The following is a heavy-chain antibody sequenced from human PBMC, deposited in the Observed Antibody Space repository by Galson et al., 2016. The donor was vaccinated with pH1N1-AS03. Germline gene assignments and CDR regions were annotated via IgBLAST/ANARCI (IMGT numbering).Heavy chain of an antibody. J-gene: IGHJ5*02. V-gene: IGHV4-39*01. CDR2: IYYSGST. Sequence: SETLSLTCTVSGGSISSSSYYWGWIRQPPGKGLEWIGSIYYSGSTYYNPPLKSRVTISVDTSKNQFSLKLSSVTAADTAVYYCARRVYGDYVNWFDPWGQGTLVTVSS. CDR1: GGSISSSSYY. D-gene: IGHD4-17*01. CDR3: ARRVYGDYVNWFDP.